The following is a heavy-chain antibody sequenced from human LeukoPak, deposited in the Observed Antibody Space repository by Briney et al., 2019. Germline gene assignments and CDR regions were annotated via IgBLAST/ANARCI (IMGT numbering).Heavy chain of an antibody. V-gene: IGHV4-59*01. Sequence: SETLSLTCTVSGESISGFYWSWIRQPPGKGLEWIGYIYYSGSTNYNPSLKSRVTISVDTSKNQFSLKLSSVTAADTAVYYCAREMAGITSDRTYNWFDPWGQGTLVTVSS. CDR2: IYYSGST. D-gene: IGHD5-24*01. J-gene: IGHJ5*02. CDR3: AREMAGITSDRTYNWFDP. CDR1: GESISGFY.